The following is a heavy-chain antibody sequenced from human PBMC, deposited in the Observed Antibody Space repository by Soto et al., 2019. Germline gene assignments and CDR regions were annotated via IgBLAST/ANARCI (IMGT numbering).Heavy chain of an antibody. J-gene: IGHJ4*02. Sequence: PWGSLILSCAASGFTCSSYAMSWVRQAPGKGLEWVSAISGSGGSTYYADSVKGRFTISRDNSKNTLYLQMNSLRAEDTAVYYCAKVLGATDYWGQGTLVTVSS. CDR3: AKVLGATDY. D-gene: IGHD1-26*01. CDR1: GFTCSSYA. V-gene: IGHV3-23*01. CDR2: ISGSGGST.